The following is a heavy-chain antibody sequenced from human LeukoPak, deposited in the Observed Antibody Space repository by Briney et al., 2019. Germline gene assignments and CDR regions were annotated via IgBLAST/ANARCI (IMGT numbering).Heavy chain of an antibody. CDR2: ISWNSGSI. CDR3: AKDVGTSGYSSSWYP. CDR1: GFTFSDYF. Sequence: GGSLRLSCAASGFTFSDYFMSWVRQAPGKGLEWVSGISWNSGSIGYADSVKGRFTISRDNAKNSLYLQMNSLRAEDTALYYCAKDVGTSGYSSSWYPWGQGTLVTVSS. J-gene: IGHJ5*02. V-gene: IGHV3-9*01. D-gene: IGHD6-13*01.